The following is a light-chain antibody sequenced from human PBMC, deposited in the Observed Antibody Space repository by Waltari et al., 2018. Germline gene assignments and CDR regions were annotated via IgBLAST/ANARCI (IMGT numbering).Light chain of an antibody. CDR1: TLGDKD. V-gene: IGLV3-1*01. J-gene: IGLJ3*02. CDR2: QDN. Sequence: SYDLTQPPSLSVSPAQQASTTCSGATLGDKDDCWYQQKPGQSPVLVIHQDNKRPSGIPARFAGSKSGDTAALTFSGTPARDEADYYCQAWDTPTAVFGGGTKLAVL. CDR3: QAWDTPTAV.